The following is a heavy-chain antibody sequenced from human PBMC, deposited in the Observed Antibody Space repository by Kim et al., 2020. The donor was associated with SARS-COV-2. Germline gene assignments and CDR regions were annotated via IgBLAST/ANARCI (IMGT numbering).Heavy chain of an antibody. Sequence: GGSLRLSCAASRFTFPTYHMNWVRQAPGKGLEWVSSISFSGTYIYYADSVRGRFTISRDNAKDSLSLQMNSLRAEDTGVYYCARFDGNGLDVWGXGTTV. CDR3: ARFDGNGLDV. D-gene: IGHD3-9*01. CDR1: RFTFPTYH. J-gene: IGHJ6*01. V-gene: IGHV3-21*01. CDR2: ISFSGTYI.